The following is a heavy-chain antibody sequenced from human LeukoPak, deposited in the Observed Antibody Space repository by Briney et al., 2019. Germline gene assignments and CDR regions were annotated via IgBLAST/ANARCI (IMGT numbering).Heavy chain of an antibody. Sequence: SETLSLTCTVSGGSISSYYWSWIRQPPGKGLEWIGYIYYSGSTNYNPSPKSRVTISVDTSKNQFSLKLSSVTAADTAVYYCARDNGPTDAFDIWGQGTMVTVSS. CDR2: IYYSGST. D-gene: IGHD3-16*02. J-gene: IGHJ3*02. CDR1: GGSISSYY. CDR3: ARDNGPTDAFDI. V-gene: IGHV4-59*01.